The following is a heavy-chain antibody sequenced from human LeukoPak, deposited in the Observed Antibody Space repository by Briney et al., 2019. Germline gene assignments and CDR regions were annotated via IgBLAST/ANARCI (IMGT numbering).Heavy chain of an antibody. CDR3: ARAYQRLGGLSLPDY. V-gene: IGHV7-4-1*02. J-gene: IGHJ4*02. CDR2: IHPSTGNP. D-gene: IGHD3-16*02. CDR1: GYTFTGYY. Sequence: ASVKVSCKASGYTFTGYYMHWVRQAPGQGLEWMGWIHPSTGNPTYAQDFTGRFVFSLDTSVSTTYLQISSLKAEDTAVYYCARAYQRLGGLSLPDYWGQGTLVTVSS.